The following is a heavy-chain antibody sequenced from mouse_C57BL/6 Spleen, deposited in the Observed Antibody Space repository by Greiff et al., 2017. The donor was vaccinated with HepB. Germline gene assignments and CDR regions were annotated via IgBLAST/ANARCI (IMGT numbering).Heavy chain of an antibody. Sequence: QVQLKESGAELVRPGASVKLSCKASGYTFTDYYINWVKQRPGQGLEWIARIYPGSGNTYYNEKFKGKATLTAEKSSSTAYMQLSSLTSEDSAVYFCARNHFDVWGTGTTVTVSS. CDR3: ARNHFDV. J-gene: IGHJ1*03. CDR1: GYTFTDYY. CDR2: IYPGSGNT. V-gene: IGHV1-76*01.